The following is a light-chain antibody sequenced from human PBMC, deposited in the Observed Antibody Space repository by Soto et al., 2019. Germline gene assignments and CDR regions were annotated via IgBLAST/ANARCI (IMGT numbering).Light chain of an antibody. CDR1: QGVSDW. CDR2: GSS. CDR3: QQYDSSPKT. V-gene: IGKV1-12*01. Sequence: DIQMTQSPSSVSASVGDSVTITCRASQGVSDWVAWYQQKPGEAPKLLIYGSSSLLSGVPSRFSGTRSGTDFTLTISRLEPEDFAVYYCQQYDSSPKTFGQGTKVDIK. J-gene: IGKJ1*01.